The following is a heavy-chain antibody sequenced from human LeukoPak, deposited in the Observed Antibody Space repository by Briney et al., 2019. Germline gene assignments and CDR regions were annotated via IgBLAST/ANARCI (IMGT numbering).Heavy chain of an antibody. J-gene: IGHJ4*02. CDR2: IRYDGSNK. CDR3: AKEDGKRYCSSTSCFAYGDNSGIDY. V-gene: IGHV3-30*02. D-gene: IGHD2-2*01. Sequence: PGGSLKLSCAASGFTFSSYGMHWVRQAPGKGLEWVAFIRYDGSNKYYADSVKGRFTISRANSKNTLYLQMNSLSAEDTAVYYCAKEDGKRYCSSTSCFAYGDNSGIDYWGQGTLVTVSS. CDR1: GFTFSSYG.